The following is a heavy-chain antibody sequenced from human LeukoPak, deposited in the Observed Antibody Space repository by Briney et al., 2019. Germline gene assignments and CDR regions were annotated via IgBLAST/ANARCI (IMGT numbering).Heavy chain of an antibody. CDR1: GVTFSSYA. Sequence: GGSLRLSCASSGVTFSSYAMHWVRQAPGKGLEYVSAISSNGGSTYYANSVKGRFTISRDNSKNTLYLQMGSLRAEDTAVYYCAKSADYGDYSTINNWFDPWGQGTLVTVSS. J-gene: IGHJ5*02. D-gene: IGHD4-17*01. CDR2: ISSNGGST. V-gene: IGHV3-64*01. CDR3: AKSADYGDYSTINNWFDP.